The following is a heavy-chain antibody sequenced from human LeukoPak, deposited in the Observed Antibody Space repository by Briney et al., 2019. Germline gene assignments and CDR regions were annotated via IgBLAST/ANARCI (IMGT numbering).Heavy chain of an antibody. J-gene: IGHJ4*02. V-gene: IGHV3-7*04. CDR2: IKQDGSKR. Sequence: GGSLRLSCVASGFPFSSYWMTWVRQAPGKGLEWVANIKQDGSKRSYVDSVKGRFTISRDNAKNSLYLQMNSLRAEDTAIYYCTRVGYIDEGIDYWGQGTLVTVSS. CDR3: TRVGYIDEGIDY. CDR1: GFPFSSYW. D-gene: IGHD5-24*01.